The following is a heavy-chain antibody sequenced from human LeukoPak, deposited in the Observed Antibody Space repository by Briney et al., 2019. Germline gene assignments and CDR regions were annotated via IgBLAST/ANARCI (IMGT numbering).Heavy chain of an antibody. J-gene: IGHJ1*01. Sequence: GSSVNVSCKASGRTFSSYPISWVRQAPGQGLEWMGGIIPIFGTGNYAQKFQGRVTITAAESTSTAYMELSSLRSEDTAVYYYARPGVVAGTEWDFQHWGQGTLVTVSS. CDR1: GRTFSSYP. CDR3: ARPGVVAGTEWDFQH. CDR2: IIPIFGTG. D-gene: IGHD2-2*01. V-gene: IGHV1-69*01.